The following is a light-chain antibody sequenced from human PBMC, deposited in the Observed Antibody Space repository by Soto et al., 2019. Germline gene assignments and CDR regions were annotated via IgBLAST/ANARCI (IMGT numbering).Light chain of an antibody. Sequence: EIILTQSPGTRSLSPGEEATLSCMASQSDSSSYIAWYQQRPGQTPSLLLYGASTRATGIPDRFSGSGSGTHFTLTTSRLEPGDFVVDYCQHFGGTSFTFGQGTRLEIK. CDR2: GAS. V-gene: IGKV3-20*01. CDR1: QSDSSSY. J-gene: IGKJ5*01. CDR3: QHFGGTSFT.